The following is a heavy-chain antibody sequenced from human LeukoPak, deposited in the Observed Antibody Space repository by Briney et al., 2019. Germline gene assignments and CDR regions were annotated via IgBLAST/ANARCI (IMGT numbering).Heavy chain of an antibody. Sequence: TSETLSLTCTVSGYSFSSGYYWGWIRHPPGKGLEWIGEINHSGSTNYNPSLKSRVTISVDTSKNQFSLKLSSVTAADTAVYYCARAIRWFDPWGQGTLVTVSS. CDR1: GYSFSSGYY. CDR2: INHSGST. CDR3: ARAIRWFDP. V-gene: IGHV4-38-2*02. J-gene: IGHJ5*02.